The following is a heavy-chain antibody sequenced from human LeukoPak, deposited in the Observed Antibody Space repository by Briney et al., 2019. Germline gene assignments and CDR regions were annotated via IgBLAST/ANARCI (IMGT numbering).Heavy chain of an antibody. J-gene: IGHJ4*02. CDR3: ARGLSMVRGLWDY. CDR2: LYSGGST. Sequence: PGGSLRLSCAASGFTVSSNYMSWVRQAPGKGLEWVSVLYSGGSTCYADSVKGRFTISRDNSRNTLFLQMNSLRAEDTAVYYCARGLSMVRGLWDYWGQGTLVTVSS. V-gene: IGHV3-66*01. CDR1: GFTVSSNY. D-gene: IGHD3-10*01.